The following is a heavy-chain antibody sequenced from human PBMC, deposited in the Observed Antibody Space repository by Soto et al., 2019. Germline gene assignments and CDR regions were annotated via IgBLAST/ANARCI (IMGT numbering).Heavy chain of an antibody. CDR1: GFIFSSFN. V-gene: IGHV3-48*02. CDR3: VRDHMWAFDY. Sequence: PGGSLRLSCAASGFIFSSFNMNWIRQAPGRGLEFVSYMSITGDRYYADSVRGRFTVSRDNAENSLFLQMNSLGDEDTAVYYCVRDHMWAFDYWGQGILVTDSS. CDR2: MSITGDR. D-gene: IGHD1-26*01. J-gene: IGHJ4*02.